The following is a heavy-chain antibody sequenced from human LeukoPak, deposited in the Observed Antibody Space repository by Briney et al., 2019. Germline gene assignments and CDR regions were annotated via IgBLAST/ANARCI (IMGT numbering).Heavy chain of an antibody. CDR2: ISGSGGGT. Sequence: GGSLRLSCAASGFTFSSYAMSWVRQAPGKGLEWVSAISGSGGGTYYADSVKGRFTISRDNAKNTLYLQMNSLRAEDTAVYYCARGDYGDFDYWGQGTLVTVSS. V-gene: IGHV3-23*01. J-gene: IGHJ4*02. D-gene: IGHD4-17*01. CDR1: GFTFSSYA. CDR3: ARGDYGDFDY.